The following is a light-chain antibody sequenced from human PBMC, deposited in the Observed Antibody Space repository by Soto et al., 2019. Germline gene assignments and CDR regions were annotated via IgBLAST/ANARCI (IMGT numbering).Light chain of an antibody. J-gene: IGLJ1*01. Sequence: LTQPPSVSGAPGQRVTSSCPGSSNKIASTYDLQWNQQLPGTALTLLIHVNTDRPAGVTDRVTGAKSGTSADMAITWLQADVEADYYCESYDDSLSVHYVFGTGTKVTFL. CDR1: SNKIASTYD. V-gene: IGLV1-40*01. CDR2: VNT. CDR3: ESYDDSLSVHYV.